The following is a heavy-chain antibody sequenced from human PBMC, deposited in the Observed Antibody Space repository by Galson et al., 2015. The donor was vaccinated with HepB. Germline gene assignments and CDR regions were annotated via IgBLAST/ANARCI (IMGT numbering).Heavy chain of an antibody. CDR2: ISYDGSNK. D-gene: IGHD3-22*01. V-gene: IGHV3-30-3*01. Sequence: SLRLSCAASGFTFSSYAMHWVRQAPGKGLEWVAVISYDGSNKYYADSVKGRFTISRDNSRNTLYLQMNSLRAEDTAVYYCARVMSPYYYDSSGYYYSEYFQHWGQGTLVTVSS. CDR3: ARVMSPYYYDSSGYYYSEYFQH. CDR1: GFTFSSYA. J-gene: IGHJ1*01.